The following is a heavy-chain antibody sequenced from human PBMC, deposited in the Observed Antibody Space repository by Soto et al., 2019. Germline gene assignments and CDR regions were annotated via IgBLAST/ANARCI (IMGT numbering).Heavy chain of an antibody. J-gene: IGHJ6*02. Sequence: ASVKVSCKASGYTFTSYGISWVRQAPGQGLEWMGWISAYNGNTNYAQKLQGRVTMTTDTSTSTAYMELRSLRSDDTAVYYCRIWDPNYYYGMDVWGQGTTVTVSS. V-gene: IGHV1-18*01. CDR3: RIWDPNYYYGMDV. D-gene: IGHD3-16*01. CDR2: ISAYNGNT. CDR1: GYTFTSYG.